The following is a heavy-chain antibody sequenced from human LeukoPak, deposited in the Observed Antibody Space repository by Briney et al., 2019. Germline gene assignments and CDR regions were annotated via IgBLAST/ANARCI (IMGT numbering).Heavy chain of an antibody. CDR1: DDSISDYY. J-gene: IGHJ4*02. D-gene: IGHD3-16*01. CDR3: TRGVGWLIDY. V-gene: IGHV4-59*01. Sequence: SETLSLTCTVSDDSISDYYRGWIRQPPGKGLEWIGYFHNSGTSTYNPSLKSRVTISADTSKNQFSLKLNSLTTADTAVYYCTRGVGWLIDYWGQGILVTVSS. CDR2: FHNSGTS.